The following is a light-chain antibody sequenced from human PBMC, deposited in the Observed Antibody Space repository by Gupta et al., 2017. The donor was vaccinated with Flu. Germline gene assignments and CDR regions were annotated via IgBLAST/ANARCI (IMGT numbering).Light chain of an antibody. J-gene: IGKJ4*01. CDR1: QSVTIS. Sequence: PSSLSASVGDRVTITCRASQSVTISLSWYQQRPGKALQLLIYNTSTVQDGVPSRFIDSGSGTYFTLIIVRLKPEDSATYYCRQTHKIPLAFGGGTRVDI. CDR2: NTS. CDR3: RQTHKIPLA. V-gene: IGKV1-39*01.